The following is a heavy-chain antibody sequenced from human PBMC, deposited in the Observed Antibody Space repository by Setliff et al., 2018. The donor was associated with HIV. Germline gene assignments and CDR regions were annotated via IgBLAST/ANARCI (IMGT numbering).Heavy chain of an antibody. CDR3: SRAGGYYDILTGTRRDYYYGMDV. CDR2: IYASGST. CDR1: GGSVSSGSYC. V-gene: IGHV4-61*09. Sequence: PSETLSLTCTVSGGSVSSGSYCWGWIRQRAGKGLEWIGHIYASGSTNDNPSLKSRVTISVDTSKNHLSLKLSSVTAADTAVYDCSRAGGYYDILTGTRRDYYYGMDVWGQGTTVTVSS. D-gene: IGHD3-9*01. J-gene: IGHJ6*02.